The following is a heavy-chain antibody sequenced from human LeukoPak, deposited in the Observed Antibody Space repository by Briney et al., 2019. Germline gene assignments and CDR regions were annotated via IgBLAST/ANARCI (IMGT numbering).Heavy chain of an antibody. J-gene: IGHJ4*02. D-gene: IGHD1-1*01. Sequence: GGSLRHSCAASGFTFSTYWMSWVRQAPGKGLEWVANINQGGSEKYYVDSVKGRFTISRDNAKNSLYLQMNRLRAEDTAVYYCARDRVNWNDVGGLFDYWGQGTLVSVSS. CDR1: GFTFSTYW. V-gene: IGHV3-7*01. CDR3: ARDRVNWNDVGGLFDY. CDR2: INQGGSEK.